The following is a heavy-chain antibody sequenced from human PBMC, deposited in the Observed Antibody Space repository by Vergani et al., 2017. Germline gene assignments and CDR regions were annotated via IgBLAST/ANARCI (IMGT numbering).Heavy chain of an antibody. CDR1: GFTFSSYS. D-gene: IGHD3-16*01. Sequence: EVQLVESGGGLVQPGGSLRLSCAASGFTFSSYSMNWVRQAPGKGLEWVSYISSSSSTIYYADSVKGRFTISRDNAKNSLYLQMNSLRDEDTAVYYCARDFGGILSYYDYVWGSYDDAFDIWGQGTMVTVSS. V-gene: IGHV3-48*02. CDR2: ISSSSSTI. CDR3: ARDFGGILSYYDYVWGSYDDAFDI. J-gene: IGHJ3*02.